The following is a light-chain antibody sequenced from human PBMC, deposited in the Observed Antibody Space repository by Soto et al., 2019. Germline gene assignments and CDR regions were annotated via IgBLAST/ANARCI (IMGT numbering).Light chain of an antibody. J-gene: IGKJ1*01. V-gene: IGKV3-11*01. CDR1: QSVRRN. CDR2: DAS. Sequence: RASQSVRRNLARYQQEPGQAPRLLIYDASNRATGIPARFSCSGSETDYAITLSRRETEYLGVSIYEHHPTAAPRTFGQGTKVDIK. CDR3: EHHPTAAPRT.